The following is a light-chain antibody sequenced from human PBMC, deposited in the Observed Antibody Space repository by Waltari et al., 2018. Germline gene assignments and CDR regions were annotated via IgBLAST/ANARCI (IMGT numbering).Light chain of an antibody. CDR2: GAS. CDR3: QHYGTSPPLT. Sequence: EIVLRQSPGTLSLSPVERATLSCRSSQTFSRSYLAWYQQNPGQAPRLLIYGASTRAAGCPVRFSGSGSWTDFTLTISRLEPEDFAVYYCQHYGTSPPLTFGGGTKVEIK. V-gene: IGKV3-20*01. J-gene: IGKJ4*01. CDR1: QTFSRSY.